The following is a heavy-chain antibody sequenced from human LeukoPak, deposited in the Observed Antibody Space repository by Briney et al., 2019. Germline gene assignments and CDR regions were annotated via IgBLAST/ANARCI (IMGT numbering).Heavy chain of an antibody. J-gene: IGHJ6*02. V-gene: IGHV4-59*08. CDR2: IYYSGST. Sequence: PSETLSLTCTVSGGSISSYYWSWIRQPPGKGLEWIGYIYYSGSTNYNPSLKSRVTISVDTSKNQFSLKLSSVTAADTAVYYCARHDTGVMGHYYYYYGMDVWGQGTTVTVSS. D-gene: IGHD3-16*01. CDR3: ARHDTGVMGHYYYYYGMDV. CDR1: GGSISSYY.